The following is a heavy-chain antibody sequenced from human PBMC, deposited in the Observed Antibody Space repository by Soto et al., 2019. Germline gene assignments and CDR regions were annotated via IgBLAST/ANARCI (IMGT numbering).Heavy chain of an antibody. CDR2: IYSGGST. CDR3: ARESIVGATNIFDY. CDR1: GFTVSSNY. V-gene: IGHV3-66*01. D-gene: IGHD1-26*01. J-gene: IGHJ4*02. Sequence: GSLRLSCAASGFTVSSNYMSWVRQAPGKGLEWVSIIYSGGSTYYADSVKGRFTISRDNSKNTLYLQMNSLRAEDTAVYYCARESIVGATNIFDYWGQGTLVTVSS.